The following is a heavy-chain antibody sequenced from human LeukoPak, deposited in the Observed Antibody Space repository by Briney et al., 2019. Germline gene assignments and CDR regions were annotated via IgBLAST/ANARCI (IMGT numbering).Heavy chain of an antibody. J-gene: IGHJ4*02. Sequence: GGSLRLSCAASGFTFSNYGLHWVRQAPGKGLEWVAIIWYDGSNKYYADSVKGRFTISRDSSKNTLYLQMNSLRAKDTAVYYCARDSCGLDCSGQGNLVTVSS. CDR1: GFTFSNYG. CDR3: ARDSCGLDC. D-gene: IGHD5-18*01. CDR2: IWYDGSNK. V-gene: IGHV3-33*01.